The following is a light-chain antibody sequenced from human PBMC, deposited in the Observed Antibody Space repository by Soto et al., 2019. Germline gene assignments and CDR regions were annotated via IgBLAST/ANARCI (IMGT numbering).Light chain of an antibody. CDR2: VAS. Sequence: DIQVTQSPSSVSASVGDRVTITCRASQDITTWLTWYQQKPGKAPKLLIYVASSLESGVPSRFTGSGSGTEFTLTITSLQPGDFATYYCQQTYTTPLTFGGGTKVDNK. V-gene: IGKV1-12*01. CDR3: QQTYTTPLT. CDR1: QDITTW. J-gene: IGKJ4*01.